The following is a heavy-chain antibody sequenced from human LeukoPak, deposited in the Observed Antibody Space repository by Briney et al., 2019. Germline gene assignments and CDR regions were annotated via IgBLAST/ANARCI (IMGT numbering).Heavy chain of an antibody. CDR2: ISGSGGST. J-gene: IGHJ4*02. V-gene: IGHV3-23*01. Sequence: PGGSLRLSCAASGFTFSSYAMSWVRPAPGKGLEWVSAISGSGGSTYYADSVKGRFTISRDNSKNTLYLQMNSLRAEDTAVYYCAKDSPLTGTTPKGLWGQGTLVTVSS. D-gene: IGHD1-20*01. CDR1: GFTFSSYA. CDR3: AKDSPLTGTTPKGL.